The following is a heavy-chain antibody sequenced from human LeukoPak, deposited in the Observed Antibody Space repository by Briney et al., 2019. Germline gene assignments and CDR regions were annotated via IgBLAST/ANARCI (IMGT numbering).Heavy chain of an antibody. CDR2: ISYDGSNK. V-gene: IGHV3-30-3*01. CDR1: GFTFSSYA. J-gene: IGHJ4*02. Sequence: GRSLRLSCAASGFTFSSYAMHWVRQAPGKGLEWVAVISYDGSNKYYADSVKGRFTISRDNSKNTLYLQMNSLRAEDTALYYCAKGPLTEVAGTTRDYWGQGTLVTVSS. D-gene: IGHD6-19*01. CDR3: AKGPLTEVAGTTRDY.